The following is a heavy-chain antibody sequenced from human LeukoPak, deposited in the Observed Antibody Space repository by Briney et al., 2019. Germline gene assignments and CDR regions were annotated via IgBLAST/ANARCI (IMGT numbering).Heavy chain of an antibody. V-gene: IGHV3-30*18. J-gene: IGHJ6*03. D-gene: IGHD5-18*01. CDR3: AKQSRGGYTYGRPDYYYYYMDV. CDR2: ISYDGSNK. CDR1: GFTFSNYG. Sequence: GGSLRLSCTASGFTFSNYGMHWVRQAPGKGLEWVAVISYDGSNKYYADSVKGRFTISRDNSKNTLYLQMKSLRAEDTAVYYCAKQSRGGYTYGRPDYYYYYMDVWGKGTTVTISS.